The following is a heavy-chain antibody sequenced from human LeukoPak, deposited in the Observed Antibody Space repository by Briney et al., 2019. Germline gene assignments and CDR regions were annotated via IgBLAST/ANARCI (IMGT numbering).Heavy chain of an antibody. J-gene: IGHJ5*02. Sequence: ASVKVSCKASGYTFTNYDINWVRQATGQGPEWMGWMNPKSGNTGYAQKFQGRVTMTRSTSISTAYMELSSLRSDDTAVYYCARDQDIVVVVAALRQREMGGFDPWGQGTLVTASS. CDR3: ARDQDIVVVVAALRQREMGGFDP. D-gene: IGHD2-15*01. CDR2: MNPKSGNT. CDR1: GYTFTNYD. V-gene: IGHV1-8*01.